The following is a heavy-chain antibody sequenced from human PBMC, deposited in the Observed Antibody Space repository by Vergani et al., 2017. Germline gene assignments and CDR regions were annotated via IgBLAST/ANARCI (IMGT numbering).Heavy chain of an antibody. CDR3: ARDWFGELPPHYGMDV. V-gene: IGHV1-69*08. J-gene: IGHJ6*02. CDR2: IIPILGIA. D-gene: IGHD3-10*01. Sequence: QVQLVQSGAEVKKPGSSVKVSCKASGGTFSSYTISWVRQAPGQGLEWMGRIIPILGIANYAQKFQGRVTITADKSTSTAYMELSSLRSEDTAVYYCARDWFGELPPHYGMDVWGQGTTVTVS. CDR1: GGTFSSYT.